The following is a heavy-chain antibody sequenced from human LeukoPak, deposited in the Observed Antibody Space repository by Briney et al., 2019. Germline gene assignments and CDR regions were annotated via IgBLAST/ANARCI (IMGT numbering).Heavy chain of an antibody. CDR1: KFTFSNYA. D-gene: IGHD3-3*01. V-gene: IGHV3-21*04. CDR2: ISSSSSYI. J-gene: IGHJ4*02. Sequence: GGSLRLSCAASKFTFSNYAMTWVRQAPGKGLEWVSSISSSSSYIYYADSVKGRFTISRDNAKNSLYLQMNSLRSEDTAVYYCCSVIIDGYFDYWGQGTLVTVSS. CDR3: CSVIIDGYFDY.